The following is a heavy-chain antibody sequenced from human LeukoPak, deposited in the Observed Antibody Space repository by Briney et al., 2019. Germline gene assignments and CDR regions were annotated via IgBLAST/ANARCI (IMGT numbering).Heavy chain of an antibody. CDR2: ISHSGST. CDR1: GGSFSGYY. CDR3: ARGYDSGSYYRH. V-gene: IGHV4-34*01. D-gene: IGHD3-10*01. J-gene: IGHJ4*02. Sequence: SETLSFTCGVYGGSFSGYYWSWIRQPPGKGLEWIGEISHSGSTNYNPSLKSRVTISVDTSKNLFSLRLSFVTAADTAVYYCARGYDSGSYYRHWGQGTLVTVSS.